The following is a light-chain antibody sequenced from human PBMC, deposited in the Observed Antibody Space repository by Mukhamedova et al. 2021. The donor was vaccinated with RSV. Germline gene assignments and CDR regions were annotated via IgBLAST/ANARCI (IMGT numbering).Light chain of an antibody. CDR3: QQYNSYPWT. J-gene: IGKJ1*01. Sequence: ISSWLAWYQQKPGKAPKLLIYKASSLESGVPSRFSGSGSGTEFTLTISSLQPDDFATYYCQQYNSYPWTFGQGTKVEIK. V-gene: IGKV1-5*03. CDR2: KAS. CDR1: ISSW.